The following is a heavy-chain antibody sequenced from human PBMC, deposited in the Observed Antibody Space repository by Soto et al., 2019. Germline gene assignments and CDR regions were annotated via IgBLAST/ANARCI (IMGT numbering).Heavy chain of an antibody. CDR3: ARQGSWPYYYYGLDV. CDR1: GCTFTTSG. CDR2: ISTYNGDT. D-gene: IGHD1-26*01. J-gene: IGHJ6*02. V-gene: IGHV1-18*01. Sequence: QVQLLQSGPEVRKPGASVKVSCEASGCTFTTSGISWVRQVPGQGLEWMGWISTYNGDTNSAHNFQGRVLMTAETSTGTAYMELMSLKSDDTAVYYCARQGSWPYYYYGLDVWGQGTTVTVSS.